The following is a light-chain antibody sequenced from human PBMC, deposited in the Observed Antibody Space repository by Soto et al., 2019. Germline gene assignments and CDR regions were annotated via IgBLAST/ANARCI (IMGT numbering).Light chain of an antibody. CDR2: DVS. J-gene: IGLJ3*02. CDR1: SGDVDDFKY. Sequence: QSALTQPRSVSGSPGQSVTISCTATSGDVDDFKYVSWYQQHPGKGPKLVIYDVSKLPSGVPDRFSGSKSGNTASLTISGLQAEDEADYYCCSYAVNYVVFGGGTQLTVL. V-gene: IGLV2-11*01. CDR3: CSYAVNYVV.